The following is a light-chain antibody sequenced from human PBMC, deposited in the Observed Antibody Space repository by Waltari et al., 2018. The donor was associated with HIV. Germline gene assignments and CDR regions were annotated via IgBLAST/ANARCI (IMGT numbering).Light chain of an antibody. CDR3: AAWDDSLNGVV. J-gene: IGLJ2*01. V-gene: IGLV1-44*01. Sequence: QSVLTQPPSASGTPGQRVTISCSGSSPNIGRNTVNWYQQLPGMAPQLLIYSNNQRPSGVPDRFSGSKSGTSASLAISGLQSEDEADYYCAAWDDSLNGVVFGGGTKLTVL. CDR1: SPNIGRNT. CDR2: SNN.